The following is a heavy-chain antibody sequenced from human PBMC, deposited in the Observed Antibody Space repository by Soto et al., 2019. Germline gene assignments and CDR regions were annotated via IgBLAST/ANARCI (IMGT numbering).Heavy chain of an antibody. CDR1: GFTFSDYY. Sequence: GSLRLSCAASGFTFSDYYMSWIRQAPGKGLEWVSYISSSGSTIYYADSVKGRFTISRDNSKNTLYLQMNSLRAEGTAVYYCARDIPEYDTSGYWVSDPFDIWGQGTMVTVSS. D-gene: IGHD3-22*01. CDR2: ISSSGSTI. CDR3: ARDIPEYDTSGYWVSDPFDI. J-gene: IGHJ3*02. V-gene: IGHV3-11*04.